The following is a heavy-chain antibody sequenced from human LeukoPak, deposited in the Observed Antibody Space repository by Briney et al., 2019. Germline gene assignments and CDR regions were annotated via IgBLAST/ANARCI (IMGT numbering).Heavy chain of an antibody. V-gene: IGHV3-33*06. CDR3: AKDGGRYYDSSGYAKY. D-gene: IGHD3-22*01. CDR2: IWYDGSNK. CDR1: GFTFSSYG. J-gene: IGHJ4*02. Sequence: PGGSLRLSCAASGFTFSSYGMHWVRQAPGKGLEWVAVIWYDGSNKYYADSVKGRFTFSRDNSKNTLYLQMNSLRAEDTAVYYCAKDGGRYYDSSGYAKYWGQGTLVTVSS.